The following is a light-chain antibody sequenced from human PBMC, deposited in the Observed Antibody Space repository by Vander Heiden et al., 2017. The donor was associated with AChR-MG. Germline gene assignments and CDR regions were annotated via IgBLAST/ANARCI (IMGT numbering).Light chain of an antibody. Sequence: SVLTQPPSASGTPGQTVTISCSGSDSNLGSNSANWYQQLPGTAPKLLIYGTSQRPSGVPDRFSGSKSGTSASLAVSGLQSDDEADYFCASWDDSLNGLVVFGGGTKLTVL. CDR3: ASWDDSLNGLVV. V-gene: IGLV1-44*01. CDR1: DSNLGSNS. J-gene: IGLJ2*01. CDR2: GTS.